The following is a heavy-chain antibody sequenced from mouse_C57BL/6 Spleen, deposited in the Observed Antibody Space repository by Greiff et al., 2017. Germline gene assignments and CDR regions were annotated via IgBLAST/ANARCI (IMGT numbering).Heavy chain of an antibody. V-gene: IGHV3-6*01. D-gene: IGHD2-3*01. CDR1: GYSITSGYY. CDR3: AGGWLLAFGY. CDR2: ISYDGSN. Sequence: EVKLVESGPGLVKPSQSLSLTCSVTGYSITSGYYWNWIRQFPGNKLEWMGFISYDGSNNYNPSLKNRISITPDTSKNQFFLKLNTVTTEDTANYYCAGGWLLAFGYWGQGTTLTVSS. J-gene: IGHJ2*01.